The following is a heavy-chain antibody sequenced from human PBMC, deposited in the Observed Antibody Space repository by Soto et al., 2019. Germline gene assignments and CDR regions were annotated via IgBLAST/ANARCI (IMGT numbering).Heavy chain of an antibody. Sequence: PGGSLRLSCAASGLTFSGSAMHWARQASGKGREWVGRIRSKANNYATANAASVKCSFTMARDDLKNTAYLRMDSLGAGDPAVYYCARSFSMVRGLGQPGEESYVKDVRGRGTTVTV. D-gene: IGHD3-10*01. J-gene: IGHJ6*02. V-gene: IGHV3-73*01. CDR1: GLTFSGSA. CDR2: IRSKANNYAT. CDR3: ARSFSMVRGLGQPGEESYVKDV.